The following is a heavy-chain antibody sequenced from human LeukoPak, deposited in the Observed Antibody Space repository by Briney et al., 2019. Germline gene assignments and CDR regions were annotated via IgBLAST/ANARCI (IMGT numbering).Heavy chain of an antibody. Sequence: PGGSLRLSCAASGFTFSSYWMHWVRQAPGKGLEWVSSISSSSSYIYYADSVKGRFTISRDNAKNSLYLQMNSLRAEDTAVYYCARDRSATEDYWGQGTLVTVSS. D-gene: IGHD3-16*02. CDR2: ISSSSSYI. V-gene: IGHV3-21*01. CDR3: ARDRSATEDY. CDR1: GFTFSSYW. J-gene: IGHJ4*02.